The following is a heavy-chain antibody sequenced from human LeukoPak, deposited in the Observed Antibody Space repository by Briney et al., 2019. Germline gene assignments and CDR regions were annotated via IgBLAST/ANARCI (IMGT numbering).Heavy chain of an antibody. CDR2: IYYSGGT. CDR3: ARVGLRYFEWSPEGNWCDP. D-gene: IGHD3-9*01. V-gene: IGHV4-59*01. Sequence: SETLSLTCTVSGGSISSYYWSWIRQPPGKGLEWIGYIYYSGGTNYNPSLKSRVTISVDTSKNQFSLKLSSVTAAVTAVYYCARVGLRYFEWSPEGNWCDPWGQGTLVTVSS. CDR1: GGSISSYY. J-gene: IGHJ5*02.